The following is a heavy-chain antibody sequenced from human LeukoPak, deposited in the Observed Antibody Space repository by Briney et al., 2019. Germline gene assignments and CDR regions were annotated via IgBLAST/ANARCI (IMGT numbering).Heavy chain of an antibody. V-gene: IGHV4-4*07. J-gene: IGHJ4*02. CDR2: IYTSGST. Sequence: SETLSLTCTVSGGSISSYYWSWIRQPAGKGLEWIGRIYTSGSTNYNPSLKSRVTMSVDTSKNQFSLKLSSVSAADTAVYYCARCIAAAGGGDFFDYWGQGTLVTVSS. CDR1: GGSISSYY. D-gene: IGHD6-13*01. CDR3: ARCIAAAGGGDFFDY.